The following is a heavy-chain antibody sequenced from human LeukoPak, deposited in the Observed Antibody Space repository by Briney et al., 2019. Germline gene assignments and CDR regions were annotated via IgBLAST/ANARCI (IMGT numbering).Heavy chain of an antibody. CDR2: TYYRSKWYN. V-gene: IGHV6-1*01. Sequence: SQTLSLTCGISGDSVSSNSAAWNWTRQSPSRGLEWLGRTYYRSKWYNDYAVSVKSRITINPDTSKNQFSLQLNSVTPEDTAVYYCARDRFNCSGGSCSHHFDYWGQGTLVTVSS. J-gene: IGHJ4*02. CDR1: GDSVSSNSAA. D-gene: IGHD2-15*01. CDR3: ARDRFNCSGGSCSHHFDY.